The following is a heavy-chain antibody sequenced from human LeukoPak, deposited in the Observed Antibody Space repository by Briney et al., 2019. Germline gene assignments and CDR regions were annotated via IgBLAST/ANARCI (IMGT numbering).Heavy chain of an antibody. CDR3: AREGFDWLSHAIDY. CDR1: GFTFSSYG. V-gene: IGHV3-33*01. J-gene: IGHJ4*02. CDR2: IWYDGSNK. Sequence: GGSLRLSCAASGFTFSSYGMHWVRQAPGKGLEWVAVIWYDGSNKYYADSVKGRFTISRDNSKNTLYLQMNSLRAEDTAEYYCAREGFDWLSHAIDYWGQGTLVTVSS. D-gene: IGHD3-9*01.